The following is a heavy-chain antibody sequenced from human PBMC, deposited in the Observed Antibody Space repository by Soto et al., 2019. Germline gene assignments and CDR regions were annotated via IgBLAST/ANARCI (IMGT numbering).Heavy chain of an antibody. CDR1: GFSLSTTGRG. CDR2: IYWNDDK. Sequence: QITLKESGPTLVKPTQALTLTCSFSGFSLSTTGRGVGWVRQPPGKALEWLAVIYWNDDKRFSPSLKSRLTITYDTSKNKVVLTMTNMDPVDTATYYFAHRGYGDYPRDNWFDPWGQGPMVAVSS. CDR3: AHRGYGDYPRDNWFDP. V-gene: IGHV2-5*01. D-gene: IGHD4-17*01. J-gene: IGHJ5*02.